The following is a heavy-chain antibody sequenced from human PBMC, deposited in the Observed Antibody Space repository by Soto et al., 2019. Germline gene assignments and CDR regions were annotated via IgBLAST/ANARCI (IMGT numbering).Heavy chain of an antibody. Sequence: QVQLVQSGAEVKKPGASVKVSCRASGFTFTLYSMHWVRQAPGQRLEWMGWINGGSGKTKYSKKFQGRVTIARDTSASTAYMGVSRLRSEDTAVYYCARYSGNYQDAFDIWGQGTMVTVSS. D-gene: IGHD1-26*01. V-gene: IGHV1-3*01. J-gene: IGHJ3*02. CDR1: GFTFTLYS. CDR2: INGGSGKT. CDR3: ARYSGNYQDAFDI.